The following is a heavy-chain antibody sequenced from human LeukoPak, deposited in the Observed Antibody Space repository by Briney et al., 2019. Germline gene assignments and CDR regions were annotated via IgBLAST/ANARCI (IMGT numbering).Heavy chain of an antibody. V-gene: IGHV4-34*01. Sequence: SETLSLTCAVYGESLSGYYWIWIRQPPGKGLEWIGEITHSGSTHYNPSLKSRVTISIDTSRSQFSLNLSSVTAADTAVYYCARATIVGANRFFDYWGQGTLVTVSS. J-gene: IGHJ4*02. CDR3: ARATIVGANRFFDY. CDR1: GESLSGYY. D-gene: IGHD1-26*01. CDR2: ITHSGST.